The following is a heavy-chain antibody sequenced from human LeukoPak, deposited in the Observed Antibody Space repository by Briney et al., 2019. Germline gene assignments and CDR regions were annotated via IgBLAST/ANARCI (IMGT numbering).Heavy chain of an antibody. Sequence: ASVKVSCRASGYTFTSYGITWVRQAPGQGLEWMGWISGYNGKTNYGQKLQGRVTMTTDTSTNTAYMELRSLRSDDSAVYYCARAPIVGATSDFDLDYWGQGTLVTVSS. CDR1: GYTFTSYG. CDR2: ISGYNGKT. CDR3: ARAPIVGATSDFDLDY. J-gene: IGHJ4*02. D-gene: IGHD1-26*01. V-gene: IGHV1-18*01.